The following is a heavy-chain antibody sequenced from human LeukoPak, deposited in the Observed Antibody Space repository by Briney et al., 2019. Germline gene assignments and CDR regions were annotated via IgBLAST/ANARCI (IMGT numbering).Heavy chain of an antibody. CDR2: LSKSGNT. V-gene: IGHV4-59*08. J-gene: IGHJ4*02. CDR3: ARQRKGYYDSSGYFDY. D-gene: IGHD3-22*01. Sequence: SETLSLTCTVSGGSISSYYWSWIRLPPGKGLEWIGYLSKSGNTNYSPSLKSRVTIFGDTSKNHFSLKLSSVTAADTAVYYCARQRKGYYDSSGYFDYWGQGTLVTVSS. CDR1: GGSISSYY.